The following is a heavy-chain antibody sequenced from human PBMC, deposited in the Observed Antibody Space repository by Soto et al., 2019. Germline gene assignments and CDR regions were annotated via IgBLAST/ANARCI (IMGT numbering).Heavy chain of an antibody. CDR3: AREYYYDSSGYDSDAFDI. J-gene: IGHJ3*02. CDR2: IIPIFGTA. Sequence: ASVKVSCKASGGTFSSYAISWVGQAPGQGLEWMGGIIPIFGTANYAQKFQGRVTITADKSTSTAYMELSSLRSEDTAVYYCAREYYYDSSGYDSDAFDIWGQGTKVIVSS. CDR1: GGTFSSYA. D-gene: IGHD3-22*01. V-gene: IGHV1-69*06.